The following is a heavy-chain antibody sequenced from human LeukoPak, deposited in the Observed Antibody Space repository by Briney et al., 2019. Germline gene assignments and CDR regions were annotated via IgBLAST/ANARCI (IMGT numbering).Heavy chain of an antibody. V-gene: IGHV3-66*02. Sequence: PGGSLRLSCAASGFTVSSNYMGWVRQAPGKGLEWVSVIYSGGSTYYADSVKGRFTISRDNSKNTLYLQMNSLRAEDTAVYYCARGGSGGGYDFGHYYDSSGYWYYFDYWGQGTLVTVSS. CDR2: IYSGGST. D-gene: IGHD3-22*01. J-gene: IGHJ4*02. CDR3: ARGGSGGGYDFGHYYDSSGYWYYFDY. CDR1: GFTVSSNY.